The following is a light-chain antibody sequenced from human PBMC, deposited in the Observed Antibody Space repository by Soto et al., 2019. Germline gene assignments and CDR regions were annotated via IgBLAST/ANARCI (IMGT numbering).Light chain of an antibody. CDR3: SSFTSSNTPVV. CDR2: DVT. Sequence: QSALTQPASVSGSPGQSITISCTGTSSDVGRYDYIYWYQQHPGKAPKLMIYDVTNRPSGTPNRFSGSKSGNTASLTISGLQAEDEADYYCSSFTSSNTPVVFGGGTKLTVL. V-gene: IGLV2-14*01. CDR1: SSDVGRYDY. J-gene: IGLJ2*01.